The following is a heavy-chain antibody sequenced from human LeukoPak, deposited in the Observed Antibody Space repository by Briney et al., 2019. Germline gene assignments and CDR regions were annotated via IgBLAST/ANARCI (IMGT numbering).Heavy chain of an antibody. V-gene: IGHV1-69*10. CDR1: GGTFSSYA. Sequence: SVKVSCKASGGTFSSYAISWVRQAPGQGLEWMGRIIPILGIANYAQKFQGRVTITADKSTSTAYMELSSLRSEDTAVYYCARDSGLGDLAPFDYWGQGTLVTVSS. J-gene: IGHJ4*02. D-gene: IGHD3-16*01. CDR2: IIPILGIA. CDR3: ARDSGLGDLAPFDY.